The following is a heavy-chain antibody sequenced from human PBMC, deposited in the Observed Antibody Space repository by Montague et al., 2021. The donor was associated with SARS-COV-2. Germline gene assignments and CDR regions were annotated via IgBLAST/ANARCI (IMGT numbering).Heavy chain of an antibody. CDR2: IRTTGHT. V-gene: IGHV4-61*02. Sequence: TLSLTCTVSGASISTGIYYWSWIRQPAGKGLEWIGRIRTTGHTDYNSSLESRVFMSVDTSTNQFSLSLTSVTAADAAVYFCARFGSGTLEFDLWGQGTLATGSS. CDR3: ARFGSGTLEFDL. CDR1: GASISTGIYY. D-gene: IGHD1-26*01. J-gene: IGHJ4*02.